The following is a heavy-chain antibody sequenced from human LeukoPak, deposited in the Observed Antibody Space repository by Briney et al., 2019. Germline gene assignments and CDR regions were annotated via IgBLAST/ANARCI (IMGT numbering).Heavy chain of an antibody. D-gene: IGHD2-15*01. Sequence: PGGSLRLSCAASGFIISNYAMMWVRQAPGKGLEWISYVGISSGNTKYADSVKGRFTISGDSAKNSVFLQMNSLRVEDTAVYYCARDHRCAFDNWGQGTLVTVSS. CDR3: ARDHRCAFDN. J-gene: IGHJ4*02. CDR2: VGISSGNT. V-gene: IGHV3-48*04. CDR1: GFIISNYA.